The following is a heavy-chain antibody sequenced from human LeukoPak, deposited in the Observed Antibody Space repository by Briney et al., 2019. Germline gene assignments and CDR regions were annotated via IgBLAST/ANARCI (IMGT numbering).Heavy chain of an antibody. V-gene: IGHV3-21*01. D-gene: IGHD6-6*01. CDR3: AREGSSSRRFDY. Sequence: GGSLRLSCAASGFTFSSYSMNWVRQAPGKGLEWVSSISSSSSYIYYADSVKGRFTISRGNAKNSLYLQMNSLRAEDTAVYYCAREGSSSRRFDYWGQGTLVTVSS. J-gene: IGHJ4*02. CDR1: GFTFSSYS. CDR2: ISSSSSYI.